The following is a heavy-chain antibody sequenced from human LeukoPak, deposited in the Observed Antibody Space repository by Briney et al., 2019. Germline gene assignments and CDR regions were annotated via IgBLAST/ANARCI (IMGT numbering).Heavy chain of an antibody. CDR1: GGSISSSSYY. D-gene: IGHD4-23*01. CDR2: IYYSGST. J-gene: IGHJ3*02. CDR3: ARKVVVTGDAFDI. Sequence: SETLSLTCTVSGGSISSSSYYWGWIRQPPGKGLEWIGSIYYSGSTYYNPSLKSRVTISVDTSKNQFSLKLSSVTAADTAVYYCARKVVVTGDAFDIWGQGTMVTVSS. V-gene: IGHV4-39*01.